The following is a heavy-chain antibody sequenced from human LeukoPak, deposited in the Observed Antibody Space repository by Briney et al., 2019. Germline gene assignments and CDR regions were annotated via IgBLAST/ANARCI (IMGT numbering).Heavy chain of an antibody. CDR2: ISGGGHST. Sequence: GGSLRLSCAASGFTFSDHAMTWVRQAPGKGLEWVSAISGGGHSTYYADSVRGRFTISRDNSKNTLSLQMNSLTAEDTAFYFCARDAWGYYDSSGYSFGSQCYMDVWGRGTTVTVSS. J-gene: IGHJ6*03. D-gene: IGHD3-22*01. V-gene: IGHV3-23*01. CDR1: GFTFSDHA. CDR3: ARDAWGYYDSSGYSFGSQCYMDV.